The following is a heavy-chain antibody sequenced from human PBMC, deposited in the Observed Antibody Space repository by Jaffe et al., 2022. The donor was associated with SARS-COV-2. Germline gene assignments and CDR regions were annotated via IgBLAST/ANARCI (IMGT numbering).Heavy chain of an antibody. J-gene: IGHJ5*02. CDR1: GGSISSGGYS. D-gene: IGHD2-2*01. V-gene: IGHV4-30-2*01. CDR2: IYHSGST. CDR3: ARVVVPAAIEDRLGKWFDP. Sequence: QLQLQESGSGLVKPSQTLSLTCAVSGGSISSGGYSWSWIRQPPGKGLEWIGYIYHSGSTYYNPSLKSRVTISVDRSKNQFSLKLSSVTAADTAVYYCARVVVPAAIEDRLGKWFDPWGQGTLVTVSS.